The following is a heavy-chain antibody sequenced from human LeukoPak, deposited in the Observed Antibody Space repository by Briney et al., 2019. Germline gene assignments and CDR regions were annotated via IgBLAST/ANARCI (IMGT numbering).Heavy chain of an antibody. J-gene: IGHJ6*02. CDR1: GFTFSSYA. V-gene: IGHV3-7*01. CDR3: ARVAYDILTGYRYYYYGMDV. CDR2: IKQDGSEK. Sequence: GGSLRLSCAASGFTFSSYAMSWVRQAPGKGLEWVANIKQDGSEKYYVDSVKGRFTISRDNAKNSLYLQMNSLRAEDTAVYYCARVAYDILTGYRYYYYGMDVWGQGTTVTVSS. D-gene: IGHD3-9*01.